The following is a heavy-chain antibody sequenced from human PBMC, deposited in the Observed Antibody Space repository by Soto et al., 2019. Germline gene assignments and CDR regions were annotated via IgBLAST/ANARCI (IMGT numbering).Heavy chain of an antibody. CDR1: GFTFSSYG. CDR2: ISYDGSNK. J-gene: IGHJ6*02. CDR3: AKDRTSYGMDV. Sequence: VQLVESGGGVVQPGRSLRLSCAASGFTFSSYGMHWVRQAPGKGLEWVAVISYDGSNKYYADSVKGRFTISRDNSKNTLYLQMNSLRAEDTAVYYCAKDRTSYGMDVWGQGTTVTVSS. V-gene: IGHV3-30*18.